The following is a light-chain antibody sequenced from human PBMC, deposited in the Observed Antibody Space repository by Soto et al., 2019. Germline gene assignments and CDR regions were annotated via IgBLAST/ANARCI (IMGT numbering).Light chain of an antibody. V-gene: IGKV3-11*01. CDR2: DAS. CDR3: QRRYNWPQT. Sequence: EVVLTQSPATLSLSPGERANLSCRTSQSVSRTLAWYQQKSGQAPRLLIYDASNRATGIPTRFSGSGSGTDFTLTISSVEPEDCAVYYCQRRYNWPQTFGQGTKVEIK. J-gene: IGKJ1*01. CDR1: QSVSRT.